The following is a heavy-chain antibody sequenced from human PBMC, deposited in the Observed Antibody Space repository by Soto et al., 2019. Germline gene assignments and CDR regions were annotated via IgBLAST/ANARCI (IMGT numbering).Heavy chain of an antibody. CDR3: ARDGGIAGAGDAFDI. CDR2: IYYSGST. CDR1: GGSVSSGSYY. Sequence: QVQLQESGPGLVKPSETLSLTCTVSGGSVSSGSYYWSWIRQPPGKGLEWIGYIYYSGSTNYNPSLRRRVTISVDTSKNQFSLKRGFVTAGDRAVYYCARDGGIAGAGDAFDIWGQGTMVTVSS. J-gene: IGHJ3*02. V-gene: IGHV4-61*01. D-gene: IGHD6-19*01.